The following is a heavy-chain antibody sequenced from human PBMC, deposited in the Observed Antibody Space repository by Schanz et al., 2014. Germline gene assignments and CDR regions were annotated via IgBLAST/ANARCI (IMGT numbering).Heavy chain of an antibody. CDR1: GFNFSDYA. CDR2: ISGGGGTT. J-gene: IGHJ6*02. Sequence: EVHLLESGGGLVPPGGSLRLSCAASGFNFSDYAMCWVRQAPGKGLEWVSAISGGGGTTYYTDSVKGRFPISRDNSKSTLYLQMNSRRAKDTAVYYCAKDGPGGSGSYSADGGMDVWGQGTTVTVSS. CDR3: AKDGPGGSGSYSADGGMDV. V-gene: IGHV3-23*01. D-gene: IGHD3-10*01.